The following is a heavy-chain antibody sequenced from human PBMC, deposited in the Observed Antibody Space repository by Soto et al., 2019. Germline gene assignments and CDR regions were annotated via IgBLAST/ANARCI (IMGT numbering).Heavy chain of an antibody. Sequence: EVQLVESGGGLVQPGRSLRLSCAASGFTFDDYAMHWVRQAPGKGLEWVSGISWNSGSIGYADSVKGRFTISRDNAKNSLFHQINSLRAEDTAFEYCTTDKRRSIQPSFDIWGQGTMVTVSS. D-gene: IGHD2-2*01. V-gene: IGHV3-9*01. CDR3: TTDKRRSIQPSFDI. CDR2: ISWNSGSI. CDR1: GFTFDDYA. J-gene: IGHJ3*02.